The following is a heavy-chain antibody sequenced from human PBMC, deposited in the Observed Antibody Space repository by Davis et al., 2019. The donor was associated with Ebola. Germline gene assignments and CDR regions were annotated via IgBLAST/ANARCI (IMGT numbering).Heavy chain of an antibody. J-gene: IGHJ4*02. D-gene: IGHD3-16*02. CDR1: GGSISSYY. CDR2: IYYSGST. CDR3: ARLNYDHIWGTYRFFDY. V-gene: IGHV4-59*12. Sequence: PSETLSLTCTVSGGSISSYYWSWIRQPPGKGLEWIGYIYYSGSTNYNPSLKSRVTISVDMSKKQFSLKLTSVTAADTAVYYCARLNYDHIWGTYRFFDYWGQGTLVTVSS.